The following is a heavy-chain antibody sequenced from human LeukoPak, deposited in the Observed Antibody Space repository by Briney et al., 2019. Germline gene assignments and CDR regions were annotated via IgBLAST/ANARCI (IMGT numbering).Heavy chain of an antibody. CDR3: ARDSSGRPYHFDY. CDR1: GDSISSYY. D-gene: IGHD6-19*01. V-gene: IGHV4-59*01. Sequence: PSETLSLTCTVSGDSISSYYWSWIRQPPGKGLEWVGYIYYSGSTNYNPSLKSRVTFSVDTSKSQFSLKLTSVTAADTAVYYCARDSSGRPYHFDYSGEGSLVTVSS. CDR2: IYYSGST. J-gene: IGHJ4*02.